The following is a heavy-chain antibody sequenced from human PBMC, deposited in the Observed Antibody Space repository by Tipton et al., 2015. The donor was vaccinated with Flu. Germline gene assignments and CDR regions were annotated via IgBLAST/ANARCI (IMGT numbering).Heavy chain of an antibody. CDR3: ATAMDPYSSNPDGMDG. Sequence: QLVQSGAELKRPGATVRISCKASGYTITDYYMHWVQQAPGKGFEWMGFVDPENGETTYTERFQGTVTMTADTSTNTAYMELSDLKSEDTAIYYCATAMDPYSSNPDGMDGGGQGTAASVSS. J-gene: IGHJ6*01. V-gene: IGHV1-69-2*01. CDR1: GYTITDYY. CDR2: VDPENGET. D-gene: IGHD6-13*01.